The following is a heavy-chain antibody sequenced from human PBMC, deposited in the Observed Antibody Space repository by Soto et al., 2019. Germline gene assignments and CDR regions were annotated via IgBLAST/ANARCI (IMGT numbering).Heavy chain of an antibody. CDR2: IYSGGST. D-gene: IGHD6-13*01. Sequence: GGSLRLSCAASGFTVSSNYMSWVRQAPGKGLEWVSVIYSGGSTYYADSVKGRFTISRHNSKNTLYLQMNSLRAEDTAVYYCAGQGGSRLNWFDPWGQGTLVTVFS. CDR3: AGQGGSRLNWFDP. J-gene: IGHJ5*02. V-gene: IGHV3-53*01. CDR1: GFTVSSNY.